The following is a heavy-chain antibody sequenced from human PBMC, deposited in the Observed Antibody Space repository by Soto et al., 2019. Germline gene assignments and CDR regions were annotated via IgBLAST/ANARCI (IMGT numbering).Heavy chain of an antibody. CDR3: ARVYDILTSAWLDP. Sequence: KPGGSLRLSCSASGFTFSSYSMNWVRQAPGKGLEWVSSISSSGTYIYYADSVKGRFTISRDDAKNSLYLQMNSLRVEDTAVYYCARVYDILTSAWLDPWGQGTLVTVSS. CDR2: ISSSGTYI. J-gene: IGHJ5*02. V-gene: IGHV3-21*04. D-gene: IGHD3-9*01. CDR1: GFTFSSYS.